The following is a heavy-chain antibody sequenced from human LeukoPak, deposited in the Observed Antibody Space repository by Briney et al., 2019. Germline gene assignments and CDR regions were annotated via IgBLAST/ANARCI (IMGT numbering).Heavy chain of an antibody. J-gene: IGHJ4*02. Sequence: GGSLRLSCVGSRFTFSNYWMSWVRQAPGKGLEWVANISQGGSEKYYLNSVKGRFTISRDNAKNSLYLQMNSLRTDDTAIYYCVRDGSGYDYWGQGTLVIVSS. CDR1: RFTFSNYW. D-gene: IGHD6-19*01. CDR2: ISQGGSEK. CDR3: VRDGSGYDY. V-gene: IGHV3-7*05.